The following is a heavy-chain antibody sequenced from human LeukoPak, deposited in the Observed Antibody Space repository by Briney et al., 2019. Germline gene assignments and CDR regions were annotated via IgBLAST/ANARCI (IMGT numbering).Heavy chain of an antibody. Sequence: KPSETLSLTRTVSGVSISSYHWTWIRQPPGEGLEWIGHIYNSGSTNYNPSLRGRVTISLDTSKNQVSLKLNSVTAADTAMYYCATTSGSHTRNAFDIWGQGTMVTVSS. CDR2: IYNSGST. CDR1: GVSISSYH. CDR3: ATTSGSHTRNAFDI. V-gene: IGHV4-59*01. D-gene: IGHD1-26*01. J-gene: IGHJ3*02.